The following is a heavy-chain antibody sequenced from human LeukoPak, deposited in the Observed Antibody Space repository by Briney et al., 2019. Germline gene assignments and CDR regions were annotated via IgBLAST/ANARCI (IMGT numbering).Heavy chain of an antibody. CDR1: GCTFSRYA. CDR2: ISYDGSNK. Sequence: PGRSLRPSCGAPGCTFSRYAMHWVPPAPGKGLGWVAVISYDGSNKYYADPVKGRFTISRDNSKNTLYLQMNSLRAEDTAVYYCARPYSSSWYLDYWGQGTLVTVSS. J-gene: IGHJ4*02. CDR3: ARPYSSSWYLDY. V-gene: IGHV3-30*01. D-gene: IGHD6-13*01.